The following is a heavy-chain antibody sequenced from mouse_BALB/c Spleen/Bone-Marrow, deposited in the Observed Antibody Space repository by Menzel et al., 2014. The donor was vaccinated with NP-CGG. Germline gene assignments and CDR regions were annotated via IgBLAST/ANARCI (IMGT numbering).Heavy chain of an antibody. CDR2: INPGSGGT. CDR1: GYAFTNYL. CDR3: ARELGVFAY. J-gene: IGHJ3*01. D-gene: IGHD4-1*01. Sequence: QVQLMQSGAELVRPGTSVKVSCKASGYAFTNYLIEWVKQRPGQGLEWIGVINPGSGGTNYNEKFKDKATLTADKSSSTAYMQLSSLTSDGSAVYFCARELGVFAYWGQGTLVTVSA. V-gene: IGHV1-54*01.